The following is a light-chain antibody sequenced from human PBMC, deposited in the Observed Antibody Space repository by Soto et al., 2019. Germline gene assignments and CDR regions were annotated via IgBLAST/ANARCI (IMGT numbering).Light chain of an antibody. Sequence: DIQMTQSPSTLSASVGDRVTITCRASQSISSWLAWYQQKPGKAPKLLIYKASSLESGVPSRFSGSGSGTVFTLTISSLQPEDFATYFCQQSYTLSPLTFGGGTKVDIK. J-gene: IGKJ4*01. CDR3: QQSYTLSPLT. CDR1: QSISSW. CDR2: KAS. V-gene: IGKV1-5*03.